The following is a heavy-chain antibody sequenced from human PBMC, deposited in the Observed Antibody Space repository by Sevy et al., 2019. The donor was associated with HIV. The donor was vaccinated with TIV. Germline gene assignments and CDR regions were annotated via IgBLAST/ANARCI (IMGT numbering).Heavy chain of an antibody. CDR1: GFTFDDYA. CDR3: ARNTYYCASTGFGAFDI. V-gene: IGHV3-20*01. CDR2: INWKTDNV. D-gene: IGHD2-8*02. Sequence: GGSLRLSCAASGFTFDDYAMSWVRQAPGKGLEWVSAINWKTDNVGYADSVKGRFTISRDNAKRSLYLQMNSLRPEDTALYHCARNTYYCASTGFGAFDIWGQGIMVTVSS. J-gene: IGHJ3*02.